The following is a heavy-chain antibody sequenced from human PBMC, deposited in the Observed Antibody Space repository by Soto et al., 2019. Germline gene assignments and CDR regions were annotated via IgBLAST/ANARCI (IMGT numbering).Heavy chain of an antibody. Sequence: GGSLRLSCAASGFTFSDYYMSWIRQAPGKGLEWVSYISSSSSYTNYADSVKGRFTISRDNAKNSLYLQMNSLRAEDTAVYYCATHGRDTAMGALSFDYWGQGTLVTVSS. CDR1: GFTFSDYY. V-gene: IGHV3-11*06. D-gene: IGHD5-18*01. J-gene: IGHJ4*02. CDR3: ATHGRDTAMGALSFDY. CDR2: ISSSSSYT.